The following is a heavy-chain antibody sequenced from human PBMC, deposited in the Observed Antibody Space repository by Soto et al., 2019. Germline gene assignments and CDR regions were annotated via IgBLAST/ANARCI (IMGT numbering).Heavy chain of an antibody. CDR3: AKDGTTGGQHYYGMDV. D-gene: IGHD2-15*01. CDR2: IGRGDDK. J-gene: IGHJ6*02. CDR1: GFTFSYYV. Sequence: GGSRRRSWEASGFTFSYYVMNWVRQGPGKGLEWVSTIGRGDDKYYADSVKGRFTISRDTSKNTLFLQMNSLRAEDTALYFCAKDGTTGGQHYYGMDVWGQGTTVTVSS. V-gene: IGHV3-23*01.